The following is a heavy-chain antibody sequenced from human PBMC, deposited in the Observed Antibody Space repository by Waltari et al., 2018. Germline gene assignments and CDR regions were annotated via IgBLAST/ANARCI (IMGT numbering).Heavy chain of an antibody. V-gene: IGHV1-2*04. Sequence: QGQLVQSGAEVKKPGASVKVSCKASGYAFTGYYMHWVRQAPGQGLEWMGWINPNSGGTNYAQKFQGWVTMTRDTSISTAYMELSRLRSDDTAVYYCARGGLWFGEFYYFDYWGQGTLVTVSS. CDR1: GYAFTGYY. D-gene: IGHD3-10*01. CDR2: INPNSGGT. J-gene: IGHJ4*02. CDR3: ARGGLWFGEFYYFDY.